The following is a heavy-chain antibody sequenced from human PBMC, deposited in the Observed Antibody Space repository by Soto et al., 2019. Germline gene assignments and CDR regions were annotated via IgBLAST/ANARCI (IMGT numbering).Heavy chain of an antibody. V-gene: IGHV1-18*04. J-gene: IGHJ6*02. CDR2: ISAYNGNT. CDR3: ARGGIAARDGGYYYYGMDV. Sequence: ASVKVSCKASGYTFTSYGISWVRQARGQGLEWMGWISAYNGNTNYAQKLQGRVTMTTDTSTSTAYMELRSLRSDDTAVYYCARGGIAARDGGYYYYGMDVWGQGATVTVSS. CDR1: GYTFTSYG. D-gene: IGHD6-6*01.